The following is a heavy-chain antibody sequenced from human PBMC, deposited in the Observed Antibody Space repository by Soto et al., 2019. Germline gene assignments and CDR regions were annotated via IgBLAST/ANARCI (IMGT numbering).Heavy chain of an antibody. D-gene: IGHD3-10*01. CDR2: IYYSGST. CDR1: GGSISSGDYY. J-gene: IGHJ4*02. Sequence: SETLSLTCTVSGGSISSGDYYWSWIRQPPGKGLEWIGYIYYSGSTYYNPSLKSRVTISVDNAKNSLYLQMNSLRAEDTAVYYCARDPTYYYGSGSPFDYWGQGTLVTVS. V-gene: IGHV4-30-4*01. CDR3: ARDPTYYYGSGSPFDY.